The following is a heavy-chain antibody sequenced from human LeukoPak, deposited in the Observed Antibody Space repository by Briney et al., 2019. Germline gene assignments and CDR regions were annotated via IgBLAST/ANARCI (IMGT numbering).Heavy chain of an antibody. CDR3: ASLKGGVVDY. CDR1: GGSISSGGYS. V-gene: IGHV4-31*03. Sequence: SETLSLTCTVSGGSISSGGYSWSWIRQHPGKGLEWIGYIYYSGSTYYNPSLKSRVTISVDTSKNQFSLKLSSVTAADTAVYYCASLKGGVVDYWGQGTLVTVSS. J-gene: IGHJ4*02. CDR2: IYYSGST. D-gene: IGHD2-8*01.